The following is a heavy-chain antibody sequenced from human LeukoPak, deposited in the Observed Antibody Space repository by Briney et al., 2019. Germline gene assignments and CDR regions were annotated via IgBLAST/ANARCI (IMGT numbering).Heavy chain of an antibody. D-gene: IGHD1-26*01. Sequence: GGSLRLSCAASGFTFDDYGMSWVRQAPGKGPEWVSGINWNGGSTGYADSVKGRFTISRGNAKNSLYLQMNSLRAGDTASYYCARDGGSYSDYWGQGTLVTVSS. CDR1: GFTFDDYG. V-gene: IGHV3-20*04. CDR3: ARDGGSYSDY. CDR2: INWNGGST. J-gene: IGHJ4*02.